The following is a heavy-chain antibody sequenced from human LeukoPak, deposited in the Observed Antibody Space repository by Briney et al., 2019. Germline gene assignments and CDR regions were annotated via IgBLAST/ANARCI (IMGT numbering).Heavy chain of an antibody. V-gene: IGHV1-69*05. CDR3: ARLEGYCSSTSCSYYMDV. CDR1: GGTFSSYA. D-gene: IGHD2-2*01. J-gene: IGHJ6*03. Sequence: HVASVKVSCKASGGTFSSYAISWVRQAPGQGLEWMGGIIPIFGTANYAQKFQGRVTITTDESTSTAYMELSSLRSEDTAVYYCARLEGYCSSTSCSYYMDVWGKGTTVTVSS. CDR2: IIPIFGTA.